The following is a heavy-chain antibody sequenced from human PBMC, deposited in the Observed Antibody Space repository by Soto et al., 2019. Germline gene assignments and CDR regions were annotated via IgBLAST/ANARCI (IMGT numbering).Heavy chain of an antibody. CDR3: ERLVGSYDAFAI. CDR2: IYYSGST. D-gene: IGHD1-26*01. V-gene: IGHV4-31*03. J-gene: IGHJ3*02. Sequence: SETLSLTCTVSGGSISSGGYYWSWIRHHPGKGLEWIGYIYYSGSTYYNPSLKSRVAISLDTSKNQFSLKLSSVTAADTAVYYCERLVGSYDAFAIWAQGTIVTFSS. CDR1: GGSISSGGYY.